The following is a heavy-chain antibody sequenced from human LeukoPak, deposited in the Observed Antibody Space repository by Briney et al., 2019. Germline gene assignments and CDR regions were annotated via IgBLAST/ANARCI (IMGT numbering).Heavy chain of an antibody. Sequence: PSETLSLTCTVSGGSISSYYWSWIRQPAGKGLEWIGRIYTSGSTNYNPSLKSRVTMSVDTSKNQFSLKLSSVTAADTAVYYCARSYSSGWASSYWYFDLWGRGTLVTVSS. D-gene: IGHD6-19*01. CDR2: IYTSGST. CDR1: GGSISSYY. J-gene: IGHJ2*01. CDR3: ARSYSSGWASSYWYFDL. V-gene: IGHV4-4*07.